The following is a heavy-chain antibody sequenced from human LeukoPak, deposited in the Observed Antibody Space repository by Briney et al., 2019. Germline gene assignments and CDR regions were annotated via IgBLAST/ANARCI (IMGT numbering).Heavy chain of an antibody. Sequence: GGSLRLSCAASGFTFSRYSMNWVRQAPGKGLEWVSSISSSSSYIYYADSVKGRFTISRDNAKNSLYLQMNSLRAEDTAVYYCARDGMGSGSNYYMDVWGKGTTVTISS. J-gene: IGHJ6*03. CDR2: ISSSSSYI. CDR1: GFTFSRYS. CDR3: ARDGMGSGSNYYMDV. V-gene: IGHV3-21*01. D-gene: IGHD3-10*01.